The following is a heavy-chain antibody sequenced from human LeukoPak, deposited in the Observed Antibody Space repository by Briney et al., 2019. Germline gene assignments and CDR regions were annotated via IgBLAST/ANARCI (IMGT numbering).Heavy chain of an antibody. V-gene: IGHV3-11*04. J-gene: IGHJ3*01. CDR3: ARDRAVGASDSYDL. CDR2: ISTSDRRV. Sequence: PAGSLRLSCIGSGFTFSDRYMAWIRQRPGKGLEWLSYISTSDRRVYLADSVKGRFTVSRDDARKSLFLQMNRLRPDDTAVYYCARDRAVGASDSYDLWGRGTMVIVSS. CDR1: GFTFSDRY. D-gene: IGHD4-23*01.